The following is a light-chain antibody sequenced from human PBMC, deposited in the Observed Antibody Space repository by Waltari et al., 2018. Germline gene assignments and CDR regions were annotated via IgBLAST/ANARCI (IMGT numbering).Light chain of an antibody. J-gene: IGKJ2*01. CDR1: QSVSSN. CDR3: QQYNNWPPYT. V-gene: IGKV3-15*01. CDR2: GAS. Sequence: EIVMTQSPATLSVSAGERATLSCRASQSVSSNLAWYQQKPGQAPRPLIYGASTRATGIPARFSGSGSGTEFTLTISSLQSEDFAVYYCQQYNNWPPYTFGQGTKLEIK.